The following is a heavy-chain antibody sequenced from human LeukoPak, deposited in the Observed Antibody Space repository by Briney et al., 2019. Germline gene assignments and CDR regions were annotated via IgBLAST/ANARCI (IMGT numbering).Heavy chain of an antibody. V-gene: IGHV5-10-1*01. CDR1: GYTFTNYW. CDR3: AIFDY. J-gene: IGHJ4*02. CDR2: IDPSDSKI. Sequence: GESLKISCKGAGYTFTNYWISWVRQMPGKGLEWMGRIDPSDSKINYSPSFQGHVTISADKSISTAYLQWSSLKASDTAIYYCAIFDYWGQGTLVTVSS.